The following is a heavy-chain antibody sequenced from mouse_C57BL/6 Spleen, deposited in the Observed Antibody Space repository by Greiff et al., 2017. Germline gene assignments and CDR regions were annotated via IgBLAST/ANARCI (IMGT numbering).Heavy chain of an antibody. CDR2: INPSNGGT. J-gene: IGHJ1*03. D-gene: IGHD1-1*01. V-gene: IGHV1-53*01. CDR1: GYTYTSYW. CDR3: ARSYYYGSLYWDFDV. Sequence: VQLQQPGTELVKPGASVKLSCKASGYTYTSYWMHWVKQRPGQGLEWIGNINPSNGGTNYNEKFKSKATLTVDKSSSTAYMQLSSLTSEDSAVYYCARSYYYGSLYWDFDVWGTGTTVTVSS.